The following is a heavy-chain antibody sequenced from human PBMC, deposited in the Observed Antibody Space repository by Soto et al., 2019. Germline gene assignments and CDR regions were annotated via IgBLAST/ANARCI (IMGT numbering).Heavy chain of an antibody. V-gene: IGHV3-23*01. J-gene: IGHJ4*02. CDR2: ISGSSAST. CDR3: AKVVTATNYFDY. Sequence: PVGSLRLSCAASGFTFSSYAMSWVRQAPGKGLEWVSAISGSSASTYYADSVKGRFTSSRDNSKKTLYLQMNSLRAEDTAIYYCAKVVTATNYFDYWGQGTLVTVSS. D-gene: IGHD2-21*02. CDR1: GFTFSSYA.